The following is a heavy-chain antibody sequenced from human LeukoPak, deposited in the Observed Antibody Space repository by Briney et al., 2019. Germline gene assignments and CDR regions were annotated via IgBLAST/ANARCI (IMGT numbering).Heavy chain of an antibody. D-gene: IGHD4-17*01. CDR2: IIPIFGTA. CDR1: GGTFSSYA. J-gene: IGHJ3*02. Sequence: SVKVSCKASGGTFSSYAISWVRQAPGQGLEWMGGIIPIFGTANYAQKFQGRVTITADESTSTAYMELSSLRSEDTAVYYCARGGDYGDYQPSRDAFDIWGQGTMVTVSS. CDR3: ARGGDYGDYQPSRDAFDI. V-gene: IGHV1-69*13.